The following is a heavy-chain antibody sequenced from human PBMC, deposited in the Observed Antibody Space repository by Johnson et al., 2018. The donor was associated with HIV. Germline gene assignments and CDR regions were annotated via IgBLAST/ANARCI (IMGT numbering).Heavy chain of an antibody. Sequence: QVQLVESGGGVVQPGRSLRLSCAASGFTFSTEALHWVRQAPGKGLEWVAVIWYDGSNKYYGDSVKGRFTISRDNTKNTLYLQMNSLRADDTAVYYCAKDLRIFDWFNAYDAFDIWGQGTMVTVSS. CDR3: AKDLRIFDWFNAYDAFDI. CDR1: GFTFSTEA. CDR2: IWYDGSNK. D-gene: IGHD3-9*01. J-gene: IGHJ3*02. V-gene: IGHV3-33*06.